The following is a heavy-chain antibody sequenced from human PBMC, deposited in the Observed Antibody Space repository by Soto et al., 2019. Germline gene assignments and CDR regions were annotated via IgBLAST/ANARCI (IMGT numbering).Heavy chain of an antibody. V-gene: IGHV4-59*01. J-gene: IGHJ5*02. CDR3: ARAQKWLVGAWFEP. CDR1: GGSISSYY. Sequence: GTLSLTCTVSGGSISSYYWSWIRQPPGKGLEWIGYIYYSGSTNYNPSLKSRVTVSVDTSKNQFSLKLSSVTAADTAVYYCARAQKWLVGAWFEPWGQGTLVTVSS. D-gene: IGHD6-19*01. CDR2: IYYSGST.